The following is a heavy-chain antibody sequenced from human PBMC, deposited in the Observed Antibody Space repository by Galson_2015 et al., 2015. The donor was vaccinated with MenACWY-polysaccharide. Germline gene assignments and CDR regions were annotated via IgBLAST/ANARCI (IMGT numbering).Heavy chain of an antibody. V-gene: IGHV3-48*02. CDR2: ISSGGTI. Sequence: SLRLSCAASGFTFSSYSMNWVRQAPGTGLEWVSYISSGGTIYYADSVKGGFTISTDNAKNSLYLQMNSLRDDDTAVYYCARVLKGLVGATPDYWGQGTLVTVSS. CDR1: GFTFSSYS. D-gene: IGHD1-26*01. J-gene: IGHJ4*02. CDR3: ARVLKGLVGATPDY.